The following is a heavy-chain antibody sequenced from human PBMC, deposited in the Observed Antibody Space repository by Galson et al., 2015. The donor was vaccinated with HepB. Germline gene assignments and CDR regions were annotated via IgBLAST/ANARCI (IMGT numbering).Heavy chain of an antibody. D-gene: IGHD3-3*01. CDR1: AFTFSSYT. V-gene: IGHV3-23*05. CDR2: INGGGNRI. Sequence: SLRLSCAASAFTFSSYTMAWVRQAPGKGLEWVAAINGGGNRIYYADSVKGRFTISRDNSKNTLYLQMNSLRAEDTAIYYCAKSCRGWLLLGHGLDVWGQGTTVTVSS. CDR3: AKSCRGWLLLGHGLDV. J-gene: IGHJ6*02.